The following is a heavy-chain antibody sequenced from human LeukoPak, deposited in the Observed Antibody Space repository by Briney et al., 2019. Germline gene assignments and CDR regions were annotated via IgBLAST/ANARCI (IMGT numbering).Heavy chain of an antibody. CDR2: ISGSGGST. CDR1: GFTFSSYA. CDR3: ARGSYYHDSSGYLDY. J-gene: IGHJ4*02. V-gene: IGHV3-23*01. Sequence: PGGSLRLSCAASGFTFSSYAMSWVRQAPGKGLEWVSAISGSGGSTYYADSVKGRFTISRDNAKNSLYLQMKSLRDEDTAVYYCARGSYYHDSSGYLDYWGQGTLVTVSS. D-gene: IGHD3-22*01.